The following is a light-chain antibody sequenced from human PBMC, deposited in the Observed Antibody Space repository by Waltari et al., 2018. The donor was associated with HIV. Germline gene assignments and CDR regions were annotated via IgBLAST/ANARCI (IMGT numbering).Light chain of an antibody. J-gene: IGLJ2*01. Sequence: QSVLTQPPSVSAAPGQKVTISCSGSSSNIENNYVSWYQQLPGTAPKLLIFDNNKRPSEIPDRFSGSKSGTSATLGITGLQTGDEADYYCGTWDSSLSAGVFGGGTKLTVL. CDR3: GTWDSSLSAGV. V-gene: IGLV1-51*01. CDR1: SSNIENNY. CDR2: DNN.